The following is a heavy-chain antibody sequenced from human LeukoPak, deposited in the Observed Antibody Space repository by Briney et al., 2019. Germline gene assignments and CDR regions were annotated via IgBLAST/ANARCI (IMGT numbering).Heavy chain of an antibody. Sequence: GASVKVSCKASGYTFTSYDINWVRQATGQGLEWMGWMKPNSGNTGYAQKFQGRVTMTRNTSISTAYMELSSLRSEDTAVYYCARGRRFLEWFRPRYYYYYMDVWGKGTTVTVSS. J-gene: IGHJ6*03. CDR3: ARGRRFLEWFRPRYYYYYMDV. D-gene: IGHD3-3*01. V-gene: IGHV1-8*01. CDR2: MKPNSGNT. CDR1: GYTFTSYD.